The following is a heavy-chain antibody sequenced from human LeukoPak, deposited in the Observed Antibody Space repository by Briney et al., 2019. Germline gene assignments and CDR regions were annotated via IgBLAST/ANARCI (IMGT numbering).Heavy chain of an antibody. CDR2: IKQDGSAK. V-gene: IGHV3-7*01. Sequence: GGSLRLSCAASGFTFRSHWMSWVRQAPGKGLEWVANIKQDGSAKYYVDSVRGRFTISRDNAKTSLYLQMNSLRAEDTAVYYCARDGPSVGIDFWGQGALVTVSS. D-gene: IGHD7-27*01. J-gene: IGHJ4*02. CDR1: GFTFRSHW. CDR3: ARDGPSVGIDF.